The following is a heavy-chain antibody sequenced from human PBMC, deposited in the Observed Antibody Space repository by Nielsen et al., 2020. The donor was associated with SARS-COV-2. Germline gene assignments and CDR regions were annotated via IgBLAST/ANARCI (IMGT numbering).Heavy chain of an antibody. D-gene: IGHD3-10*01. CDR3: ARSAFGFDL. V-gene: IGHV4-34*01. CDR1: GGSFSGYY. J-gene: IGHJ2*01. Sequence: SETLSLTCAVYGGSFSGYYWSWIRQPPGKGLEWIGEINHSGSTNYNPSLKSRVTISADTSKNQFSLKLSSVTAADTAVYYCARSAFGFDLWGRGTLVTVSS. CDR2: INHSGST.